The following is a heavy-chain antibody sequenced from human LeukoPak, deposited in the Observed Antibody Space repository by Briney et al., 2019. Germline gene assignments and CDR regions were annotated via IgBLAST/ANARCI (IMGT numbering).Heavy chain of an antibody. J-gene: IGHJ6*03. CDR3: ARAHDFWSGYYYYYYMDV. D-gene: IGHD3-3*01. CDR2: INPNSGGT. Sequence: ASVKVSCKASGYTFTSYYMHWVRQAPGQGLEWMGWINPNSGGTNYAQKFQGWATMTRDTSISTAYMELSRLRSDDTAVYYCARAHDFWSGYYYYYYMDVWGKGTTVTVSS. V-gene: IGHV1-2*04. CDR1: GYTFTSYY.